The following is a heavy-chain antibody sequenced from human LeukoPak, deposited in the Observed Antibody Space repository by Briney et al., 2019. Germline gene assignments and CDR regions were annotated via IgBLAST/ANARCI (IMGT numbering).Heavy chain of an antibody. Sequence: PGGSLRLSCAASGFTFSSYWMSWVRQAPGKGLEWVANTKQDGSDRYYVDSVKGRFTISRDNAKNSLYLQVNSPRVEDTAVYYCARGYGSGASGPYYFDYWGQGTLVSVPS. D-gene: IGHD3-10*01. CDR2: TKQDGSDR. CDR3: ARGYGSGASGPYYFDY. J-gene: IGHJ4*02. V-gene: IGHV3-7*04. CDR1: GFTFSSYW.